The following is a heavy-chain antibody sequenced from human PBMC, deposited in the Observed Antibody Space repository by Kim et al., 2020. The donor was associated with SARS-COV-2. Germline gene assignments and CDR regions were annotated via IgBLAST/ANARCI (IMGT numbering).Heavy chain of an antibody. CDR1: GFTFGDYA. J-gene: IGHJ3*02. CDR2: IRSKAYGGTT. Sequence: GGSLRLSCTASGFTFGDYAMSWVRQAPGKGLEWVGFIRSKAYGGTTEYAASVKGRFTISRDDSKSIAYLQMNSLKTEDTAVYYCTRGSGLLWFGESDGDDAFDIWGQGTMVTVSS. D-gene: IGHD3-10*01. V-gene: IGHV3-49*04. CDR3: TRGSGLLWFGESDGDDAFDI.